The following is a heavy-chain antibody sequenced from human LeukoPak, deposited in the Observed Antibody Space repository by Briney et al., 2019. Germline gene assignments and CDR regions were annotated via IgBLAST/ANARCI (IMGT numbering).Heavy chain of an antibody. V-gene: IGHV3-33*01. CDR1: GFTFSSFA. CDR3: SRGGYGDYNNWFDP. J-gene: IGHJ5*02. D-gene: IGHD4-17*01. CDR2: IWYNGSNK. Sequence: GGCLRLSCAASGFTFSSFAMHWVRQAPGKGLEWVADIWYNGSNKYYAESVKGRFTISRDNSKNTLHLQMNSLRAEDTAVYYCSRGGYGDYNNWFDPWGQGTLVIVSS.